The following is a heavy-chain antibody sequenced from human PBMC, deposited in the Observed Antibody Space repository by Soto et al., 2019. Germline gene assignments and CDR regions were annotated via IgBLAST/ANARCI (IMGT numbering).Heavy chain of an antibody. CDR2: IYSGGST. V-gene: IGHV3-66*01. CDR3: ARATLFGVVTGHFDY. J-gene: IGHJ4*02. Sequence: GGSLRLSCAASGFTVSSNYMSWVRQAPGKGLEWVSVIYSGGSTYYADSVKGRFTISRDNSKNTLYLQMNSLRAEDTAVYYCARATLFGVVTGHFDYWGQGTLVTVSS. CDR1: GFTVSSNY. D-gene: IGHD3-3*01.